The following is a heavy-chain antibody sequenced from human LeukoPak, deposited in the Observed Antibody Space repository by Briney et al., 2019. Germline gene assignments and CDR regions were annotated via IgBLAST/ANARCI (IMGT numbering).Heavy chain of an antibody. J-gene: IGHJ4*02. CDR1: GGSFSGYY. CDR3: ARDEFRAIFGVVIGPFDY. D-gene: IGHD3-3*01. Sequence: NPSETLSLTCAVYGGSFSGYYWSWIRQPPGKGLEWIGEINHSGSTNYNPSLKSRVTISVDTSKNQFSLKLSSVTAADTAVYYCARDEFRAIFGVVIGPFDYWGQGTLVTVSS. CDR2: INHSGST. V-gene: IGHV4-34*01.